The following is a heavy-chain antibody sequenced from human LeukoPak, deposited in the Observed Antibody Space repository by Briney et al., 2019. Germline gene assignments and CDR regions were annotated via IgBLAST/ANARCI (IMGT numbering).Heavy chain of an antibody. D-gene: IGHD6-13*01. CDR3: ARGQGGSSSWYAIFDY. CDR1: GGSFSGYY. V-gene: IGHV4-34*01. CDR2: INHSGST. J-gene: IGHJ4*02. Sequence: SGTLSLTCAVYGGSFSGYYWSWIRQPPGKGLEWIGEINHSGSTNYNPSLKSRVTISVDTSKNQFSLKLSSVTAADTAVYYCARGQGGSSSWYAIFDYWGQGTLVTVSS.